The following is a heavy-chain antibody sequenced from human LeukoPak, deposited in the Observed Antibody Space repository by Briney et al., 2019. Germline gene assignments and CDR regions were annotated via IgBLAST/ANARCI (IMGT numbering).Heavy chain of an antibody. CDR3: ARDTGYGGNS. D-gene: IGHD4-23*01. CDR2: TITIFGTA. Sequence: SVKVSCKASGGTFSSYAISWVRQAPGQGLEWRGATITIFGTANYSQKFQGRVTITTDESTSTAYMQLSSLRSEDTAVYYCARDTGYGGNSWGQGTLVTVSS. V-gene: IGHV1-69*05. J-gene: IGHJ4*02. CDR1: GGTFSSYA.